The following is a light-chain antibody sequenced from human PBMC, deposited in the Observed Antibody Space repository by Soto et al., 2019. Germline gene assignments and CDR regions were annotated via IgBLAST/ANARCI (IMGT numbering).Light chain of an antibody. Sequence: IVLTQSPGTLSSSPVERATLSCMASQSVSNNYLAWYQQKPGQAPRLLIYGASRRATGIPDRFSGSGSGTDFTLTISRLEPEDFAVYYCQQYGSSPMTFGQGTRLEIK. CDR3: QQYGSSPMT. CDR2: GAS. V-gene: IGKV3-20*01. CDR1: QSVSNNY. J-gene: IGKJ5*01.